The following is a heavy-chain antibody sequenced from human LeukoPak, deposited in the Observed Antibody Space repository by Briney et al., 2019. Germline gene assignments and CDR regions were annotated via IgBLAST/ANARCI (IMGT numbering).Heavy chain of an antibody. D-gene: IGHD7-27*01. CDR1: GGSISSYY. CDR2: IYYSGST. V-gene: IGHV4-39*07. J-gene: IGHJ3*02. Sequence: SETLSLTCTVSGGSISSYYWSWIRQPPGKGLEWIGSIYYSGSTYYNPSLKSRVPISVDTSKNQFSLKLSSVTAADTAVYYCARCPLTGDRLDAFDIWGQGTMVTVSS. CDR3: ARCPLTGDRLDAFDI.